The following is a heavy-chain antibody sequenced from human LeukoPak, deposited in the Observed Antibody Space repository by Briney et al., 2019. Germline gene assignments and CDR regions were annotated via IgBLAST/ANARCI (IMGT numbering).Heavy chain of an antibody. CDR2: ISGSGGHT. CDR3: AKVIEPDHYYDSSGYLDY. D-gene: IGHD3-22*01. J-gene: IGHJ4*02. V-gene: IGHV3-23*01. CDR1: RFTFSSYA. Sequence: GGSLRLSCAASRFTFSSYAMSWVRQAPGKGLEWVSAISGSGGHTYYADSAKGRFTISRDNSKNTLYLQMNGLRAEDTAVYYCAKVIEPDHYYDSSGYLDYWGQGTLVTVSS.